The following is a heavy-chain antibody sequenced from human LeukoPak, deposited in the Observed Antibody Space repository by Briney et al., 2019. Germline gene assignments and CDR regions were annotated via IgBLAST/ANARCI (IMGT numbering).Heavy chain of an antibody. J-gene: IGHJ1*01. Sequence: SVKVSCKASGGTFISYAISWVRQAPGQGLEWMGGIIPIFGTANYAQKFQGRVTITADESTSTAYMELSSLRSEDTAVYYCARGSYDFWSGYKRDLRSEYFQHWGQGTLVTVSS. CDR2: IIPIFGTA. V-gene: IGHV1-69*13. CDR3: ARGSYDFWSGYKRDLRSEYFQH. D-gene: IGHD3-3*01. CDR1: GGTFISYA.